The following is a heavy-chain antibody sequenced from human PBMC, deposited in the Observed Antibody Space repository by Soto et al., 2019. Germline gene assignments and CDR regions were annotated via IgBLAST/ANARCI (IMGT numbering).Heavy chain of an antibody. J-gene: IGHJ4*02. D-gene: IGHD2-2*01. CDR2: ISGSGGST. V-gene: IGHV3-23*01. CDR3: AKSEALSKYCSSTSCYAGFVRY. CDR1: GFTFSSYA. Sequence: PGGSLRLSCAASGFTFSSYAMSWVRQAPGKGLEWVSAISGSGGSTYYADSVKGRFTISRDNSKNTLYLQMNSLRAEDTAVYYCAKSEALSKYCSSTSCYAGFVRYWGQGTLVTVSS.